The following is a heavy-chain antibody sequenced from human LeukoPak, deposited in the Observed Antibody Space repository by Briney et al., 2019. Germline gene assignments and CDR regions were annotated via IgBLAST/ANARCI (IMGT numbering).Heavy chain of an antibody. J-gene: IGHJ4*02. CDR1: GFPFSTNA. Sequence: GGSLRLSCAVSGFPFSTNAMSWVRRAPGKGLEWVSGVSGSGDGTYYADSVKGRFTISRDNSKNTPYLQMNSLRAEDTAVYYCAKVSGNYGDPFDYWGQGTLVTVSS. CDR3: AKVSGNYGDPFDY. V-gene: IGHV3-23*01. D-gene: IGHD4-17*01. CDR2: VSGSGDGT.